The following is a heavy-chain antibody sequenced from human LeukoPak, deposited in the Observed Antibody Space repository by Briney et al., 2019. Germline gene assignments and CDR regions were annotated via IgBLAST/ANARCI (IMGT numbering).Heavy chain of an antibody. Sequence: GESLKVSCKASGYSFTSYWIGWVRQMPGKGLEWMGIIYPGDSGTRYSPSFQGQVTISADKSITTAYLQWSSLKASDTAMYYCARLPFLEGLPLDYWGQGTLVTVSS. CDR2: IYPGDSGT. CDR1: GYSFTSYW. J-gene: IGHJ4*02. V-gene: IGHV5-51*01. D-gene: IGHD3-3*01. CDR3: ARLPFLEGLPLDY.